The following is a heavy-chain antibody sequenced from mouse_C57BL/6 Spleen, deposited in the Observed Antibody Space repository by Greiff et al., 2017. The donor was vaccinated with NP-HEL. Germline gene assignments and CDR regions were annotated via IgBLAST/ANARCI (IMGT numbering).Heavy chain of an antibody. J-gene: IGHJ1*03. D-gene: IGHD2-3*01. CDR3: ARERIYDGVRGYFDV. Sequence: EVQRVESGGGLVKPGGSLKLSCAASGFTFSSYAMSWVRQTPEKRLEWVATISDGGSYTYYPDNVKGRFTISRDNAKNNLYLQMSHLKSEDTAMYYCARERIYDGVRGYFDVWGTGTTVTVSS. CDR2: ISDGGSYT. CDR1: GFTFSSYA. V-gene: IGHV5-4*01.